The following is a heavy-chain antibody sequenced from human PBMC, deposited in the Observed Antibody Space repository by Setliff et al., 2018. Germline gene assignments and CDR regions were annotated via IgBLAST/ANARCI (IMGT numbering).Heavy chain of an antibody. CDR3: ARHPTGFPNWFDV. Sequence: PSETLSSPAVSLVAPSSVALTIGAGSASPGKGLEWIGSIYYSGTTYYNPSLESRITMSVDTSNNRFSLKLTSVTAADTAVYYCARHPTGFPNWFDVWGQGTLVTVSS. J-gene: IGHJ5*02. V-gene: IGHV4-39*01. D-gene: IGHD3-9*01. CDR1: VAPSSVALT. CDR2: IYYSGTT.